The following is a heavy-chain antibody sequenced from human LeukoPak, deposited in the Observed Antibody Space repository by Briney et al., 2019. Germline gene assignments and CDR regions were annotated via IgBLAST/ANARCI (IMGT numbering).Heavy chain of an antibody. CDR1: GGSINDAS. V-gene: IGHV4-59*01. J-gene: IGHJ4*02. CDR3: ARVGTYYRSLDS. D-gene: IGHD3-10*01. Sequence: PSETLSLTCTVSGGSINDASWNWIRKPPGKGLEWIGYIYHSGGTNYNPSLKSRVTISLDTSKNQFSLKLSSVTAADTAVYYCARVGTYYRSLDSWGQGTLVTVSS. CDR2: IYHSGGT.